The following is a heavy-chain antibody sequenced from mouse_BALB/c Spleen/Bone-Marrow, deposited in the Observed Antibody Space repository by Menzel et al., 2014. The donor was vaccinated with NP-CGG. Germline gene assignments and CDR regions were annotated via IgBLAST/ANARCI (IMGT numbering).Heavy chain of an antibody. CDR1: GYSFTGHT. D-gene: IGHD2-1*01. Sequence: EVKLQESGPELVRPGASMKISCKTSGYSFTGHTMNWVKQSHGKNLEWIGLINPYNGGTSYNQKFKGKATLTVDKSSSTVYMELLSLTSEDSAVYFCAYGNFDYWGQGTTLTVSS. V-gene: IGHV1-26*01. J-gene: IGHJ2*01. CDR3: AYGNFDY. CDR2: INPYNGGT.